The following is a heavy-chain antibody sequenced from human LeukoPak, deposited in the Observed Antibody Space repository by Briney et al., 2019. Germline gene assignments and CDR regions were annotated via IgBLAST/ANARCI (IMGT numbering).Heavy chain of an antibody. J-gene: IGHJ6*03. CDR1: RFTFSNYW. Sequence: PGGSVRLSCVASRFTFSNYWMTWVRQAPGKGLERVANIKKDGGETYYMESVKGRFTISRDNARNSLYLQMNSLTVEDTAVYYCAKDWSYQGNYYYMDVWGKGTTVTISS. D-gene: IGHD1-26*01. CDR2: IKKDGGET. V-gene: IGHV3-7*01. CDR3: AKDWSYQGNYYYMDV.